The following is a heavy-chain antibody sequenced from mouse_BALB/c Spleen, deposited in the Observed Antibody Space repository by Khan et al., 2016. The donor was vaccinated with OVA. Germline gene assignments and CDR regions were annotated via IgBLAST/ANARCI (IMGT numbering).Heavy chain of an antibody. V-gene: IGHV1S132*01. Sequence: QVQLQQSGAELVKPGASVKLSCKTSGYTFTSYWIQWVKQRPGQGLGWIGQIFPGTGTTSYNENFKGKATLTVDTSANTAYMQFSRLTPEASAVYFCARGYCGNYEFVYWGQGTLVTVSP. CDR2: IFPGTGTT. CDR1: GYTFTSYW. CDR3: ARGYCGNYEFVY. D-gene: IGHD2-1*01. J-gene: IGHJ3*01.